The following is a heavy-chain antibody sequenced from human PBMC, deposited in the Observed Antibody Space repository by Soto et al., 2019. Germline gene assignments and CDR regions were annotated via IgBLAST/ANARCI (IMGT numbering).Heavy chain of an antibody. V-gene: IGHV4-34*01. CDR3: ASGQPGRSDASDS. CDR2: INHSGST. Sequence: SETLSLTCAVYGGSFSGYYWSWMRQAPGKGLEWIGEINHSGSTNYNPSLKSRVTISVDTSKNQFSLKLTSLTAADTAVYYCASGQPGRSDASDSWGQGTMVTV. D-gene: IGHD3-10*01. J-gene: IGHJ3*02. CDR1: GGSFSGYY.